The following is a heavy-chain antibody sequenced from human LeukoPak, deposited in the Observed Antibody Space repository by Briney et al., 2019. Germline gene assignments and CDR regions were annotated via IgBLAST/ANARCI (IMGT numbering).Heavy chain of an antibody. CDR3: ARDRGVGYSSSWYEDY. Sequence: ASVKVSCKASGYTFTSYYMHWVRQAPGQGLEWMGIINPSGGSTSYAQKFQGRVTMTRDTSTSTVYMELSSLRSDDTAVYYCARDRGVGYSSSWYEDYWGQGTLVTVSS. CDR1: GYTFTSYY. V-gene: IGHV1-46*01. D-gene: IGHD6-13*01. CDR2: INPSGGST. J-gene: IGHJ4*02.